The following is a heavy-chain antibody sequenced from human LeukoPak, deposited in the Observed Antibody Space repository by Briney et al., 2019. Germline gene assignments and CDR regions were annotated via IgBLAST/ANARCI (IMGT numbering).Heavy chain of an antibody. D-gene: IGHD5/OR15-5a*01. V-gene: IGHV3-74*01. CDR1: GIMFSDYG. CDR2: INGDGSET. Sequence: PGMSLRLSCGASGIMFSDYGMHWVRQAPGKGLVWVSHINGDGSETNYADSVRGRFTISRDNAKNTLYLQMNSLRVDDTAVYYCTREEGSTDHWGQGTLVTVSS. CDR3: TREEGSTDH. J-gene: IGHJ4*02.